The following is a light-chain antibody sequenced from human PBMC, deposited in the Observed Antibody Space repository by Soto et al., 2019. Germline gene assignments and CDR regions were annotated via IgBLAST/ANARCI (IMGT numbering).Light chain of an antibody. CDR2: EVS. CDR3: MCYAGGNNWV. CDR1: SSDVGGYSY. V-gene: IGLV2-8*01. J-gene: IGLJ3*02. Sequence: QSVLTQPASVSGSPGQSITISCTGTSSDVGGYSYVSWYQQHPGKAPKLMIYEVSNRPSGVPDRFSGSKSANTASLTVSGLQAEDEADYYCMCYAGGNNWVFGGGTKVTVL.